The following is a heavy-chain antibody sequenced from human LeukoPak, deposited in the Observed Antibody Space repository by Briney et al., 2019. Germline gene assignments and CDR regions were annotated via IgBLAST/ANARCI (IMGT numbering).Heavy chain of an antibody. J-gene: IGHJ4*02. CDR1: GFGFSSYA. CDR3: AKGSGGGCHSATDY. D-gene: IGHD2-15*01. V-gene: IGHV3-23*01. Sequence: GGSLRLSCAASGFGFSSYAMNWVRQAPGKGLEWVSVICGSSSSTYYVDSVKGRFTISRDNSKNTLYLQMNSLRAEDTAIYYCAKGSGGGCHSATDYWGQGTLVTVSS. CDR2: ICGSSSST.